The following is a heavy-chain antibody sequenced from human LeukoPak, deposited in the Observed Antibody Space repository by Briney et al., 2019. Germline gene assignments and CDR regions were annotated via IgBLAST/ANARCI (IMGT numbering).Heavy chain of an antibody. CDR2: TYYRSKWYN. D-gene: IGHD3-10*01. V-gene: IGHV6-1*01. J-gene: IGHJ4*02. Sequence: SQTLSLTCAISGDSVSSNSAAWNWIRQSPSRGLEWPGRTYYRSKWYNDYAVSVKSRITINPDTSKNQFSLQLNSVTPEDTAVYYCARDLMVRGAAKYYFDYWGQGTLVTVSS. CDR3: ARDLMVRGAAKYYFDY. CDR1: GDSVSSNSAA.